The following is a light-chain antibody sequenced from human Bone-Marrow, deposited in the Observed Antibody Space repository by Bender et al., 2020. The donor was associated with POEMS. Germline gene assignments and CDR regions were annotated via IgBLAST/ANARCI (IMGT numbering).Light chain of an antibody. V-gene: IGLV2-14*03. Sequence: QSALTQPASVSGSPGQSITISCTGTSSDVGGYNFVSWYQQHPGKAPKFIIYDVSNRASGVPDRFSGSKSGTSASLAISGLQSEDEADYYCAAWEDSLNGWVFGGGTKLTVL. J-gene: IGLJ3*02. CDR3: AAWEDSLNGWV. CDR1: SSDVGGYNF. CDR2: DVS.